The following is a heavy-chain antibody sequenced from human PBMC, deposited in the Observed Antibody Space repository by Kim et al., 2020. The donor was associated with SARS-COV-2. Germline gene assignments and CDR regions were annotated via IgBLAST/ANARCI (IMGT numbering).Heavy chain of an antibody. CDR1: GGSFSGYY. Sequence: SETLSLTCAVYGGSFSGYYWSWIRQPPGKGLEWIGEINHSGSTNYNPSLKSRVTISVDTSKNQFSLKLSSVTAADTAVYYCARLGYCSSTSCYAALRPFDYWGQGTLVTVSS. D-gene: IGHD2-2*01. CDR3: ARLGYCSSTSCYAALRPFDY. V-gene: IGHV4-34*01. J-gene: IGHJ4*02. CDR2: INHSGST.